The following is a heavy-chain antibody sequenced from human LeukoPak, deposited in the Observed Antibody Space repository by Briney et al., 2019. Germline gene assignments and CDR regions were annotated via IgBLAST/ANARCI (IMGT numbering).Heavy chain of an antibody. J-gene: IGHJ5*02. Sequence: PSETLSLTCTVSGGSISSYYWSWIRQPPGKGLEWIGYIYYSGSTYYNPSLKSRVTISVDTSKNQFSLKLSSVTAADTAVYYCARTLLGSRAPGRWFDPWGQGTLVTVSS. D-gene: IGHD7-27*01. CDR2: IYYSGST. CDR1: GGSISSYY. V-gene: IGHV4-59*04. CDR3: ARTLLGSRAPGRWFDP.